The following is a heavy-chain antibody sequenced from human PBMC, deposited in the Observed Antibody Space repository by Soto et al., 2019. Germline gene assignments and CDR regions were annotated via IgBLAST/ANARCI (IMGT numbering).Heavy chain of an antibody. Sequence: SETLSLTCTVSGGSISSGDYYWSWIRQPPGKGLEWIGYIYYSGSTYYNPSLKSRVTISVDTSKNQFSLKLSSVTAADTAVYYCARDGSAVGYYYGMDVWGQGTTVTVPS. CDR1: GGSISSGDYY. CDR2: IYYSGST. J-gene: IGHJ6*02. V-gene: IGHV4-30-4*01. D-gene: IGHD1-26*01. CDR3: ARDGSAVGYYYGMDV.